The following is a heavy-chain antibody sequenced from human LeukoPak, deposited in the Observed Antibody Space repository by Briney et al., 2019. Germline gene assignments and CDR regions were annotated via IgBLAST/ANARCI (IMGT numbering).Heavy chain of an antibody. D-gene: IGHD2-2*01. V-gene: IGHV3-21*01. CDR3: ARALIDCSSTSCYEDY. CDR1: GFTFSSYS. J-gene: IGHJ4*02. CDR2: ISSSSSYI. Sequence: GGSLRLSCAASGFTFSSYSMNWVRQAPGKGLEWVSSISSSSSYIYYADSVKGRFTISRDNAKNSLYLQMNSLRAEDTAVYYCARALIDCSSTSCYEDYWGQGTLVTVSS.